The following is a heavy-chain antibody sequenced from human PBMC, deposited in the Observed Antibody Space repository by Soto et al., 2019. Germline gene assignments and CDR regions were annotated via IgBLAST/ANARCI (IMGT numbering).Heavy chain of an antibody. V-gene: IGHV1-46*01. CDR1: ACTVTVYF. Sequence: SACTVTVYFLECVRPFPEKGLEWMGIINPSGGGTFYAQKFTVRLTMPSDTSTSTVYMELSSLRSEDTAVYYCARNRGVVLRYDDILTGSNGMDVWGQGTTVPGS. J-gene: IGHJ6*02. CDR2: INPSGGGT. D-gene: IGHD3-9*01. CDR3: ARNRGVVLRYDDILTGSNGMDV.